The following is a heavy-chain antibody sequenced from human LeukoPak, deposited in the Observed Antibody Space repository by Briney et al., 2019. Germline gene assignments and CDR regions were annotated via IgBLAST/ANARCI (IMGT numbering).Heavy chain of an antibody. CDR3: ARSRRDGYNSLLWYFDL. Sequence: EGSLRLSCAASGFTFSSYSMNWARQAPGKGLEWVAVISSGGSDTYYADSVKGRFTISRDTSKNTLYLQMHSLRTEDTAVYYCARSRRDGYNSLLWYFDLWGQGTLVTVSS. V-gene: IGHV3-30*03. J-gene: IGHJ2*01. CDR2: ISSGGSDT. CDR1: GFTFSSYS. D-gene: IGHD5-24*01.